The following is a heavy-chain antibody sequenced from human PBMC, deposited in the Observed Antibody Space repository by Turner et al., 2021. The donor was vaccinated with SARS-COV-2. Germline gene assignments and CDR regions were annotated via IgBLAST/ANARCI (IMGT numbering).Heavy chain of an antibody. CDR2: IYSGGST. Sequence: EVQLVETGGGLIQPGGSLRLSCAASGFTVSSNYMSWVRQAPGKGREWVSVIYSGGSTFYADSVKGRLTISRHNSKNTLYLQMNSLRAEDTAVYYCARDLLAYGMDVWGQGTTVTVSS. CDR1: GFTVSSNY. CDR3: ARDLLAYGMDV. D-gene: IGHD3-3*02. V-gene: IGHV3-53*05. J-gene: IGHJ6*02.